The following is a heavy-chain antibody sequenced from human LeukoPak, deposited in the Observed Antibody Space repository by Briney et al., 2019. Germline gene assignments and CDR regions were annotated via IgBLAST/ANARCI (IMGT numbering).Heavy chain of an antibody. J-gene: IGHJ4*02. CDR1: GYTFTSYD. CDR3: ARSIETLTYSSSCYFPVDY. D-gene: IGHD6-13*01. V-gene: IGHV1-8*01. Sequence: ASVKVSCKASGYTFTSYDINWVRQATGQGLEWMGWMNPNSGNTGYAQKFQGRVTMTRNTSISTAYMELSSLRSEDTAVYYCARSIETLTYSSSCYFPVDYWGQGTLVTVSS. CDR2: MNPNSGNT.